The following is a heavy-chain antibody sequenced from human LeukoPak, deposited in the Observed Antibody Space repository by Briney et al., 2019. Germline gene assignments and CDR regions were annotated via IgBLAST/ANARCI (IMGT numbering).Heavy chain of an antibody. V-gene: IGHV1-46*01. D-gene: IGHD3-22*01. Sequence: ASVKVSCKASGYTFTSYYMHWVRQAPGQGLEWMGIINPSGGSTSYAQKFQGRVTMTRDTSTSTAYMELRSLRSDDTAVYYCARERNYYDSTDPKYYFDYWGQGTLVTVSS. J-gene: IGHJ4*02. CDR3: ARERNYYDSTDPKYYFDY. CDR1: GYTFTSYY. CDR2: INPSGGST.